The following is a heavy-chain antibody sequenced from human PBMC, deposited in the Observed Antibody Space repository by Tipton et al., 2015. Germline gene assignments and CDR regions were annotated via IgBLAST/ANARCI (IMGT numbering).Heavy chain of an antibody. CDR1: GGSFSGYY. CDR3: TTTQGY. V-gene: IGHV4-34*01. Sequence: GSLRLSCAVYGGSFSGYYWNWIRQPPGKGLEWIGEINHSGRPNYTPSLKSRVTISVDTSKHQFSLKLSSVTAADTAVYYCTTTQGYWGQGILVTVSS. CDR2: INHSGRP. J-gene: IGHJ4*02. D-gene: IGHD2-15*01.